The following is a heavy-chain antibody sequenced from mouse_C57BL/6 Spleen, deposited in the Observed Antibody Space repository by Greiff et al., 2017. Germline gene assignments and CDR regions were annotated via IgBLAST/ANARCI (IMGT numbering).Heavy chain of an antibody. V-gene: IGHV1-82*01. CDR2: IYPGDGDT. CDR3: ARLRENFDY. Sequence: QVQLQQSGPELVKPGASVKISCKASGYAFSSSWMNWVKQRPGKGLEWIGRIYPGDGDTNYNGKFKGKATLTADKSSSTAYMQLSSLTSEDSAVYFCARLRENFDYWGQGTTLTVSS. CDR1: GYAFSSSW. J-gene: IGHJ2*01.